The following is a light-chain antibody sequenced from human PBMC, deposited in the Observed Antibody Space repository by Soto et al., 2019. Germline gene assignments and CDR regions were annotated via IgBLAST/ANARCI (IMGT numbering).Light chain of an antibody. CDR1: QSLTNNY. Sequence: EIVLTQSPGTLSWSPGERATLSCRASQSLTNNYFAWYQQKPGRALRLLIDGASTRATGIPDRFSGSGSGTDFTLTISILEPEEVAVYYCQQYEAVVTFGQGTKVEI. J-gene: IGKJ1*01. V-gene: IGKV3-20*01. CDR2: GAS. CDR3: QQYEAVVT.